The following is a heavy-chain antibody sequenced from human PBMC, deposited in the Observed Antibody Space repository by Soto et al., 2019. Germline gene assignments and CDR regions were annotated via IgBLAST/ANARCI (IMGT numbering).Heavy chain of an antibody. CDR3: ARGVVVKGDDY. CDR2: INHSGST. Sequence: QVQLQQWGAGLLKPSETLSLTCAVYGGSFSGYYWSWIRQPPGKGLEWIGEINHSGSTNYNPSLKSRVTISVDTSKNQFSLKLSSVTAADTAVYYCARGVVVKGDDYWGQGTLVTVSS. D-gene: IGHD3-22*01. V-gene: IGHV4-34*01. CDR1: GGSFSGYY. J-gene: IGHJ4*02.